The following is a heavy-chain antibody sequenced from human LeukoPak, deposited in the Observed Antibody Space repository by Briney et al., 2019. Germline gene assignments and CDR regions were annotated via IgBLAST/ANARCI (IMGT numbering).Heavy chain of an antibody. V-gene: IGHV1-46*01. Sequence: GASVKVSCKASGYTFTGYYMHWVRQAPGQGLERMGLINPSGSSTLYAQKFQGRVTMTRDMSTTTDYMELSSLRSEDTAVYYCARDNSVGDIAWWFDPWGQGTLVTVSS. J-gene: IGHJ5*02. CDR2: INPSGSST. CDR3: ARDNSVGDIAWWFDP. CDR1: GYTFTGYY. D-gene: IGHD3-16*02.